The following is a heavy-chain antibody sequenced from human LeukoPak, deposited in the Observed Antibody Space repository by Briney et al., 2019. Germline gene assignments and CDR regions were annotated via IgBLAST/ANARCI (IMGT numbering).Heavy chain of an antibody. D-gene: IGHD3-9*01. Sequence: SVKVSCKASGGTFSSYAISWVRQAPGQGLEWMGGIIPIFGTANYAQKFQGRVTITADESTSTAYMELSSLRSEDTAVYYCATRYGLRYFAWSSWGQGTLVTVSS. J-gene: IGHJ4*02. CDR1: GGTFSSYA. CDR2: IIPIFGTA. CDR3: ATRYGLRYFAWSS. V-gene: IGHV1-69*01.